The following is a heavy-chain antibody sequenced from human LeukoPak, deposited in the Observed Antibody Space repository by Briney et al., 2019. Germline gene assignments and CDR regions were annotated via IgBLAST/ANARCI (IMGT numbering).Heavy chain of an antibody. CDR3: ARGYNYYGSGLTYGMDV. CDR2: IYYSGST. V-gene: IGHV4-59*12. J-gene: IGHJ6*02. D-gene: IGHD3-10*01. CDR1: GGSISSYY. Sequence: TPSETLSLTCTVSGGSISSYYWSWIRQPPGKGLEWIGYIYYSGSTNYNPSLKSRVTISVDTSKNQFSLKLSSVAAADTAVYYCARGYNYYGSGLTYGMDVWGQGTTVTVSS.